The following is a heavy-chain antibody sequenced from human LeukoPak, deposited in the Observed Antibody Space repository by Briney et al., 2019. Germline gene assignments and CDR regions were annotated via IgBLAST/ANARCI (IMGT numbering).Heavy chain of an antibody. CDR2: ISSSSSYI. Sequence: GSLILSCAASGFTFSSYSMNWVRQAPGKGLEWVSSISSSSSYIYYADSVKGRFTISRDNAKNSLYLQMNSLRAEDTAVYYCARAQPMIVGYYYMDVWGKGTTVTVSS. CDR3: ARAQPMIVGYYYMDV. J-gene: IGHJ6*03. D-gene: IGHD3-22*01. CDR1: GFTFSSYS. V-gene: IGHV3-21*01.